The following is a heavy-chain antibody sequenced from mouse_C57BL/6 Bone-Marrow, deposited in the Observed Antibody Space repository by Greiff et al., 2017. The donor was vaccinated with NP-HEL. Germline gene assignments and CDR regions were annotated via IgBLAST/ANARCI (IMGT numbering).Heavy chain of an antibody. D-gene: IGHD1-2*01. CDR3: AREGLLRPFYAMDY. CDR2: ISDGGSYT. CDR1: GFTFSSYA. J-gene: IGHJ4*01. Sequence: EVKLVESGGGLVKPGGSLKLSCAASGFTFSSYAMSWVRQTPEKRLEWVATISDGGSYTYYPDNVKGRFTISRDNAKNNLYLQMSHLKSEDTAMYYCAREGLLRPFYAMDYWGQGTSVTVSS. V-gene: IGHV5-4*01.